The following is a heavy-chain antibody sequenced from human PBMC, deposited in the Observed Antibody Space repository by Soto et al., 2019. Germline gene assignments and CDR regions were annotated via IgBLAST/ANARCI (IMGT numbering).Heavy chain of an antibody. D-gene: IGHD3-3*01. CDR2: MNPNSGNT. J-gene: IGHJ5*02. CDR1: GYTFTSYD. V-gene: IGHV1-8*01. Sequence: ASVKVSCKASGYTFTSYDINWLRQATGQGLEWMGWMNPNSGNTGYAQKFRGRVTMTRNTSISTAYMELSSLRSEDTAVYYCARGRTPRGSAATTIFGVVDANWFDPWGQGTLVTVSS. CDR3: ARGRTPRGSAATTIFGVVDANWFDP.